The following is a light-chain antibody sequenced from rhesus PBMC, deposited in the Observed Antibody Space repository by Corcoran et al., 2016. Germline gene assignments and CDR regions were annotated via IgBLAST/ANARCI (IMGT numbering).Light chain of an antibody. Sequence: DIQMTQSPSSLSASVGDTVTITCRARQGISSWLAWYQQKPGKAPKHLIYKASSLQRGVPSRFSGSGSGTDFPLTLSSLQSEDFATYYCQQSSSRPLTFGGGTKVDLK. CDR3: QQSSSRPLT. CDR2: KAS. V-gene: IGKV1-22*01. J-gene: IGKJ4*01. CDR1: QGISSW.